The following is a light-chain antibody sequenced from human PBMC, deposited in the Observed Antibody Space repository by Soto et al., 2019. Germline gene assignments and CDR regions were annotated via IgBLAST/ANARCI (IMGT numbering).Light chain of an antibody. CDR2: GAS. Sequence: EIVMTQSPASLSVSPGGRVTLSCTASQSVSRYLAWYQQIPGQAPRLLIHGASTGAIGVPDRFSGSGSGTEFTLTISTLQSEDSAFYYCHQYKNWPWTFGQGTKVEIK. V-gene: IGKV3-15*01. CDR1: QSVSRY. J-gene: IGKJ1*01. CDR3: HQYKNWPWT.